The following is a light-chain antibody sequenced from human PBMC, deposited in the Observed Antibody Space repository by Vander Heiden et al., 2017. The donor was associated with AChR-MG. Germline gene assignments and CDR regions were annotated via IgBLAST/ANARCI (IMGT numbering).Light chain of an antibody. Sequence: IQFTQSPSFLSASVGDRVTITCRASQSISSYLAWYQQKPGKAPKLLIYAASTLQSGVPSRFIGSGSGTEFTLTISSLQTEDLATYYCQQLNSYPLTFGQGTKVEIK. CDR1: QSISSY. CDR3: QQLNSYPLT. V-gene: IGKV1-9*01. J-gene: IGKJ2*01. CDR2: AAS.